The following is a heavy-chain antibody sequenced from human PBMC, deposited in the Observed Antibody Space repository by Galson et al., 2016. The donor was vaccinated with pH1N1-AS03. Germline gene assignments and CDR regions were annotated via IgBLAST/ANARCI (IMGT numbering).Heavy chain of an antibody. CDR2: VGGVDGSL. CDR3: ARGSGSPHWFDP. D-gene: IGHD3-3*01. J-gene: IGHJ5*02. Sequence: CAASGSTFSIYAMHWVRQAPGKGLEWVSGVGGVDGSLWYAESVKGRFTVSRDNSKGTLDLQMNSLRADDTAVYYCARGSGSPHWFDPWGQGTLVTVSS. V-gene: IGHV3-23*01. CDR1: GSTFSIYA.